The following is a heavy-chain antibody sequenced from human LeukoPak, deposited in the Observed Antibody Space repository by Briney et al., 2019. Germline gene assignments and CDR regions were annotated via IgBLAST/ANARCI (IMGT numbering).Heavy chain of an antibody. D-gene: IGHD1-7*01. J-gene: IGHJ4*02. CDR2: ISSSGSTI. V-gene: IGHV3-11*04. CDR3: ARDGRYNWNYYFDY. Sequence: PGGSLRLSCAASGFTFSDYYMSWIRQVPGKGLEWVSYISSSGSTIYYADSVKGRFTISRDNAKNSLYLQMNSLRAEDTAVYYCARDGRYNWNYYFDYWGQGTLVTVSS. CDR1: GFTFSDYY.